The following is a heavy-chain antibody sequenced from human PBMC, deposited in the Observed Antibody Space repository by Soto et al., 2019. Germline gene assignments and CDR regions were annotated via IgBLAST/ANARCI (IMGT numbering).Heavy chain of an antibody. D-gene: IGHD3-10*01. J-gene: IGHJ5*02. CDR3: AKDLPPQITMVRGVNLDP. CDR2: ISGSGGST. V-gene: IGHV3-23*01. CDR1: GFTFSSYA. Sequence: GGSLRLSCAASGFTFSSYAMSWVRQAPGKGLEWVSAISGSGGSTYYADSVKGRFTISRDNSKNTLYLQMNSLRAEDTAVYYCAKDLPPQITMVRGVNLDPWGQGTLVTVSS.